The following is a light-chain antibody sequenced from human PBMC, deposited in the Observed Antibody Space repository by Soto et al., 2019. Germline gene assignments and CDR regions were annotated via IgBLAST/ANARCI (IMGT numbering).Light chain of an antibody. CDR2: AAT. CDR3: QQLNSYPLT. V-gene: IGKV1-9*01. J-gene: IGKJ4*01. Sequence: DIQMTQSPSSLSASVGDRVTITCRASQGVSSSLAWYHQQPGKAPKLLIYAATTLQSGVPSRFSGSGSGTDFTLTISSLQPEDFATYYCQQLNSYPLTFGGGTKVDIK. CDR1: QGVSSS.